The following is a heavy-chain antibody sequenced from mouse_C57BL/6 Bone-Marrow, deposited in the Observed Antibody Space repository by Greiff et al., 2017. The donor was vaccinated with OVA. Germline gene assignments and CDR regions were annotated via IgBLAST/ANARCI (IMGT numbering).Heavy chain of an antibody. CDR1: GYSFTGYY. J-gene: IGHJ3*01. Sequence: DVKLQESGPELVKPGASVKISCKASGYSFTGYYMNWVKQSPEKSLEWIGEINPSTGGTTYNQKFKAKATLTVDKSSSTAYMQLKSLTSEDSAVYYCARRGYYGSGPWFAYWGQGTLVTVSA. CDR3: ARRGYYGSGPWFAY. V-gene: IGHV1-42*01. D-gene: IGHD1-1*01. CDR2: INPSTGGT.